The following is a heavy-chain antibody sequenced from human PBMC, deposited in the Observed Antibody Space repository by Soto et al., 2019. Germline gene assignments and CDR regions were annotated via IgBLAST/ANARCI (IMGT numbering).Heavy chain of an antibody. D-gene: IGHD1-26*01. Sequence: GGSLRLSCAASGFTFSSYTMNWVRQAPGKGLEWVSYISTSSSTIYYADSVKGRFTISRDNAKNSLYLQMNSLRDEDTAVYYCARDQSGNYYHYGMDVWGQGTTVTVSS. J-gene: IGHJ6*02. V-gene: IGHV3-48*02. CDR3: ARDQSGNYYHYGMDV. CDR2: ISTSSSTI. CDR1: GFTFSSYT.